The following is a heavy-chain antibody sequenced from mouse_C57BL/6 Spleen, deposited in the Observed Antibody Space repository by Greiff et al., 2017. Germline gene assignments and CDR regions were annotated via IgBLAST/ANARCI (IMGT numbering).Heavy chain of an antibody. CDR1: FYPFTRSW. V-gene: IGHV1-72*01. CDR2: IDPNSGGT. CDR3: ARDWDGLHWYFDV. J-gene: IGHJ1*03. D-gene: IGHD4-1*01. Sequence: QVQLQQPGAELVKPGASVKLSCKASFYPFTRSWMHWLKQSPGRGLALIGRIDPNSGGTKYNEKFKSKATLTVDKPSSTAYMQLSSLTSEDSAVYYCARDWDGLHWYFDVWGTGTTVTVSS.